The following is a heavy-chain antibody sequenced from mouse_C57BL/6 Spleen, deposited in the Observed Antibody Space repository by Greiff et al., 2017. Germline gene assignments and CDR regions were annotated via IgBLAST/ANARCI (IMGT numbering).Heavy chain of an antibody. CDR2: FYPGRGSI. J-gene: IGHJ2*01. CDR1: GYTFTEYT. D-gene: IGHD1-3*01. CDR3: ARHEDLYPYYLGE. Sequence: VQLQQSGAELVKPGASVKLSCKASGYTFTEYTIHWVKQRSGKGLEWIGWFYPGRGSIKYNEKFKDKAPLTADKSSSTVYMALSRLTSEDSAVYFWARHEDLYPYYLGEWGQGTTLTVST. V-gene: IGHV1-62-2*01.